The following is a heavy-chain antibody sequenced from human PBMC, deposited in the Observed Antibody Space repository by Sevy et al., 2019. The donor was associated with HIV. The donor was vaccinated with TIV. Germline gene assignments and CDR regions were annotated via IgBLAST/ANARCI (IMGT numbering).Heavy chain of an antibody. CDR3: AATKYYYENSGSPFDY. CDR1: GHTLNRLG. V-gene: IGHV1-24*01. CDR2: FDPEDGET. Sequence: ASVKVSCKVYGHTLNRLGMHWVRQAPGKGLEWMGSFDPEDGETFQAQKFQGRVTMTDDTSTDTAYIELSSLRSEDTAVYYCAATKYYYENSGSPFDYWGQGTLVTVS. D-gene: IGHD3-22*01. J-gene: IGHJ4*02.